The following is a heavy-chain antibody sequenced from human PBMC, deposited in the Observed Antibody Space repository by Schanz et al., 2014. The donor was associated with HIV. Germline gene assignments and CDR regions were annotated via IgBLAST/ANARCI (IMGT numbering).Heavy chain of an antibody. CDR1: GFTFNTFY. CDR2: ISSGGSTK. Sequence: VQLLESGGGLVKPGGSLRLSCAASGFTFNTFYMSWIRQAPGKGLEWISYISSGGSTKYYADSVKGRFTISRDNAKNSLYLQMNSLTPEDTAVYYCARDKKSGNNDGGFDPWGQGTLVTVSS. J-gene: IGHJ5*02. V-gene: IGHV3-11*01. CDR3: ARDKKSGNNDGGFDP. D-gene: IGHD1-26*01.